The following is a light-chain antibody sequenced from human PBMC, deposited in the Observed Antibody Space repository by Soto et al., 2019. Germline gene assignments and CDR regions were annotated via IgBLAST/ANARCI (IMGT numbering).Light chain of an antibody. CDR2: SNN. CDR1: RSNIGSNP. CDR3: AAWDDSLYGRV. Sequence: QSALTQPPSASGTPGQRVTITSSGIRSNIGSNPVNWYQQLPGTAPKLLIDSNNQRPSGVPDLFSGSRSGTSTSLAISGLQSEDEADYYCAAWDDSLYGRVFGTGTKVTVL. J-gene: IGLJ1*01. V-gene: IGLV1-44*01.